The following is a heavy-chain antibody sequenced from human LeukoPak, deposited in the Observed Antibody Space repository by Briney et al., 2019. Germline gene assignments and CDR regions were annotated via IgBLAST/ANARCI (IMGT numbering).Heavy chain of an antibody. D-gene: IGHD3-22*01. CDR1: GGTFSSYA. J-gene: IGHJ4*02. Sequence: SVKVSCKASGGTFSSYAISWVRQAPGQGLEWMGGIIPIFGTANYAQKFQGRVTITADESTSTAYMELSSLRSEDTAVYYCAATYYYDSSGYSPSFDYWGQGTLVTVSS. V-gene: IGHV1-69*13. CDR3: AATYYYDSSGYSPSFDY. CDR2: IIPIFGTA.